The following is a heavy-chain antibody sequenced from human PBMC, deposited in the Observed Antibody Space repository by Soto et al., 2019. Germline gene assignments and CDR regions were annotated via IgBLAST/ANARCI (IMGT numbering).Heavy chain of an antibody. J-gene: IGHJ6*04. CDR1: GFTFSDHY. V-gene: IGHV3-72*01. Sequence: GGSLRLSCAASGFTFSDHYMDWVRQAPGKGLEWVGRIRNKANSYTTEYAASVQGRFTISREDSKNSLYLQMNSLSTEDTAVYYCARGPRITGTLGKDVWGKGTTVTVSS. CDR3: ARGPRITGTLGKDV. CDR2: IRNKANSYTT. D-gene: IGHD1-7*01.